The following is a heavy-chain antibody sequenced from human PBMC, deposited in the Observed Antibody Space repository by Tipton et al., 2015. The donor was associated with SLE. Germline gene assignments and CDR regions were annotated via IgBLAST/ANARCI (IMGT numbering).Heavy chain of an antibody. V-gene: IGHV4-31*03. CDR3: ANIVPDADSGVIPGDY. CDR1: GGAISSGGYY. J-gene: IGHJ4*02. CDR2: IYYSGST. Sequence: TLSLTCTVSGGAISSGGYYWSWIRQHPGKGLEWIGYIYYSGSTYYNPSLKSRVTISVDTSKNQFSLRLNSVTAADTAVYYCANIVPDADSGVIPGDYWGQGTLVTVSS. D-gene: IGHD3-22*01.